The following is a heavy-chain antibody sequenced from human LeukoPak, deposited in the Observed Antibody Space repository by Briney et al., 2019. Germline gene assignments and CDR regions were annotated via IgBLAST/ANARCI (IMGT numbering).Heavy chain of an antibody. J-gene: IGHJ4*02. CDR2: IGSTSSPV. Sequence: PGGSLRLSCAASGFTFSSYSMNWVRQAPGKGLEWVSYIGSTSSPVYYADSVRGRFTITRDNAKNSLYLQMNSLRDEDTAVYYCARVPLDYWGQGTLVTVSS. V-gene: IGHV3-48*02. CDR1: GFTFSSYS. CDR3: ARVPLDY.